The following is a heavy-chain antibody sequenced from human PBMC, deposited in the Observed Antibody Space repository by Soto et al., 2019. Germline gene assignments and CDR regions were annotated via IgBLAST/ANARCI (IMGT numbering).Heavy chain of an antibody. Sequence: PSETLSLTCTVSGGSISSSSYYWGWIRQPPGKGLEWIGSIYYRGNTYYNPSLKSRVTMTTATSANTVFMELRNLKSDDTAMYYCARDRLRGYDNSGFYFWGQGTPVTVSS. CDR3: ARDRLRGYDNSGFYF. J-gene: IGHJ4*02. V-gene: IGHV4-39*02. CDR1: GGSISSSSYY. CDR2: IYYRGNT. D-gene: IGHD3-22*01.